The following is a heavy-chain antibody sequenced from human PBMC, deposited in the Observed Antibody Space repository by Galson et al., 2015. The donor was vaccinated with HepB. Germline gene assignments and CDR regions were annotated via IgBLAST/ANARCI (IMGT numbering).Heavy chain of an antibody. Sequence: QSGAEVKKPGESLKISCKASGYSFTSYWIGWVRQVPGKGLEWMGIIYPGDSDTRYSPSFQGQVTISADKSISTAYLQWSSLKASDTAIFYCARASVVTPLKLGLFDYWGQGTLVTVSS. CDR1: GYSFTSYW. D-gene: IGHD4-23*01. CDR2: IYPGDSDT. V-gene: IGHV5-51*01. J-gene: IGHJ4*02. CDR3: ARASVVTPLKLGLFDY.